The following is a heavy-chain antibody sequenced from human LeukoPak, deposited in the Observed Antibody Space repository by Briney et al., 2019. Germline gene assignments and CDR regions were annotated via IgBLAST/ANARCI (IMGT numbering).Heavy chain of an antibody. V-gene: IGHV1-46*01. J-gene: IGHJ4*02. CDR3: ARDGDNTAMPLDF. D-gene: IGHD5-18*01. CDR2: INPSGGST. CDR1: GYTFTSYY. Sequence: ASVKVSCKASGYTFTSYYMHWVRQAPGQGLEWMGIINPSGGSTSYAQKFQGRVTMTTDTSTSTAYMEVRSLRSDDTAVYYCARDGDNTAMPLDFWGQGTLVTVSS.